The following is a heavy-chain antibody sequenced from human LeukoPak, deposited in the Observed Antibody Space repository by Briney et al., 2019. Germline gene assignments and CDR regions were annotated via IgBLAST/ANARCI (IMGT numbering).Heavy chain of an antibody. CDR1: GYTFTSYD. V-gene: IGHV1-69*05. Sequence: SVKVSCKASGYTFTSYDINWVRQATGQGLERMGGIIPIFGTANYAQKFQGRVTITTDESTSTAYMELSSLRSEDTAVYYCARVEGRDGYNFYFDYWGQGTLVTVSS. J-gene: IGHJ4*02. CDR2: IIPIFGTA. CDR3: ARVEGRDGYNFYFDY. D-gene: IGHD5-24*01.